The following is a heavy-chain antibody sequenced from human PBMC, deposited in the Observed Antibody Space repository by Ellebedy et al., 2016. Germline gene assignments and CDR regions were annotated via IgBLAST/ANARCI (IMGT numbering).Heavy chain of an antibody. Sequence: GGSLRLSCAASGFTFSSYDMTWVRQAPGKGLEWVSYISSSSSTTYFADSVKGRFTISRDNAKNSLYLQMNSLRAEDTAVYYCARPGNYDFWSGMGYGMDVWGQGTTVTVSS. V-gene: IGHV3-48*01. CDR3: ARPGNYDFWSGMGYGMDV. CDR1: GFTFSSYD. CDR2: ISSSSSTT. D-gene: IGHD3-3*01. J-gene: IGHJ6*02.